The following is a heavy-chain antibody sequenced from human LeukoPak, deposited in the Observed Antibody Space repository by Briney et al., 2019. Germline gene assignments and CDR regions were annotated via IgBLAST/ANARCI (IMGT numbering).Heavy chain of an antibody. V-gene: IGHV3-30*02. CDR1: GFTFSNHG. D-gene: IGHD3-16*01. CDR2: IRYDGSNK. Sequence: PGGSLRLSCAASGFTFSNHGIHWVRQAPGKGLEWVTYIRYDGSNKYYADSVKGRFIISRDNSKNTLYLQMNNLRTEDTAVYYCARDFGDSVDYWGQGTLVTVSS. J-gene: IGHJ4*02. CDR3: ARDFGDSVDY.